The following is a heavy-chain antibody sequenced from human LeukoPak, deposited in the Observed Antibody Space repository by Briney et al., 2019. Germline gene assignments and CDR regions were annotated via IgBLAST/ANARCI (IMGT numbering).Heavy chain of an antibody. V-gene: IGHV6-1*01. Sequence: SQTLSLTCAISGDSVSSNRATWNWIRQSPSRGLEWLGRTYYMSKWYNDYAVSVKSRITINPDTSKNQFSLQLNSVTPEDTAVYYCASSLGEAGTFDYWGQGTLVTVSS. CDR2: TYYMSKWYN. CDR1: GDSVSSNRAT. D-gene: IGHD4-17*01. CDR3: ASSLGEAGTFDY. J-gene: IGHJ4*02.